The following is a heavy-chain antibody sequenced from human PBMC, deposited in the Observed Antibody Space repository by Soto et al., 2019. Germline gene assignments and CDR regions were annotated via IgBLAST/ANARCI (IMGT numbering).Heavy chain of an antibody. J-gene: IGHJ4*02. CDR3: ARDSTPFVFAY. D-gene: IGHD2-2*01. V-gene: IGHV4-61*03. Sequence: SETLSLTCTVSGESVSSGSFYWSWIRQPPGKGLEWIGYIYYTGRTSYNPSLKSRVTISIDPSKNHFALNLTSVTAADTAIYYCARDSTPFVFAYWGQGALVTVSS. CDR1: GESVSSGSFY. CDR2: IYYTGRT.